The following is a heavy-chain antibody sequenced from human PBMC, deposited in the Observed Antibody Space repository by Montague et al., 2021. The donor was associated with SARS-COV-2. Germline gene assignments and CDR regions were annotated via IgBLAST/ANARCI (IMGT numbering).Heavy chain of an antibody. CDR3: TKEGYGSGTYGWFDP. V-gene: IGHV4-59*01. J-gene: IGHJ5*02. CDR1: GDSITKGY. CDR2: ILYGGTT. Sequence: SETPSLTCSVSGDSITKGYWNWVRQPPGKGLEWIGHILYGGTTDYNPSLTGRVDISADTSKNQFSLKLTSVTAADTATYYCTKEGYGSGTYGWFDPWGHGTLVTVSS. D-gene: IGHD3-10*01.